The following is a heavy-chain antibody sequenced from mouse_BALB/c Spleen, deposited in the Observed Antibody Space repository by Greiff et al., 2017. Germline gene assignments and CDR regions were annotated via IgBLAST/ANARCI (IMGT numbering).Heavy chain of an antibody. Sequence: VQLQQSGAELVKPGASVKLSCTASGFNIKDSYMHWVQQTPEQGLEWIGRIDPANGNTKYDPKFQGMATITADTTTNTAYLQLSSLTSEDTAVYYCASVITTVGGFAYWGQGTLVTVSA. CDR3: ASVITTVGGFAY. D-gene: IGHD1-1*01. J-gene: IGHJ3*01. V-gene: IGHV14-3*02. CDR2: IDPANGNT. CDR1: GFNIKDSY.